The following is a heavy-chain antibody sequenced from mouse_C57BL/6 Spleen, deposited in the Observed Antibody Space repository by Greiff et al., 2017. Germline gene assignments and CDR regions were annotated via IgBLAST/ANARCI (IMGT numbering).Heavy chain of an antibody. CDR2: IDPSDSYT. D-gene: IGHD1-1*01. J-gene: IGHJ1*03. CDR1: GYTFTSYW. V-gene: IGHV1-69*01. Sequence: VQLQQSGAELVMPGASVKLSCKASGYTFTSYWMHWVKQRPGQGLEWIGEIDPSDSYTNYNQKFKGKSTVTVDKSSSTAYMQLSSLTSEDSAVYYCARSGYYGSWYFDVWGTGTTVTVSS. CDR3: ARSGYYGSWYFDV.